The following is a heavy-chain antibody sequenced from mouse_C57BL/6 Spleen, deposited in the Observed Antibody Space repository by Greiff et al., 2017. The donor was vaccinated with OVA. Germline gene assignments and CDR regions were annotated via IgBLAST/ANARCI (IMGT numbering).Heavy chain of an antibody. CDR3: ARKDYGSLSWFAY. V-gene: IGHV1-18*01. CDR2: INPNNGGT. J-gene: IGHJ3*01. Sequence: VQLQQSGPELVKPGASVKIPCKASGYTFTDYNMDWVKQSHGKSLEWIGDINPNNGGTIYNQKFKGKATLTVDKSSRTAYMELRSLTSEDTAVYYCARKDYGSLSWFAYWGQGTLVTVSA. D-gene: IGHD1-1*01. CDR1: GYTFTDYN.